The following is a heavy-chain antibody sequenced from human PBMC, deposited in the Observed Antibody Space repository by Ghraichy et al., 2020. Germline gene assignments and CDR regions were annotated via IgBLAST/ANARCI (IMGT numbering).Heavy chain of an antibody. J-gene: IGHJ3*02. D-gene: IGHD1-26*01. CDR3: ARDFVPEWEPLEANAFDI. V-gene: IGHV3-21*01. Sequence: GGSLRLSCAASGFTFSSYSMNWVRQAPGKGLEWVSSISSSSSYIYYADSVKGRFTISRDNAKNSLYLQMNSLRAEDTAVYYCARDFVPEWEPLEANAFDIWGQGTMVTVSS. CDR2: ISSSSSYI. CDR1: GFTFSSYS.